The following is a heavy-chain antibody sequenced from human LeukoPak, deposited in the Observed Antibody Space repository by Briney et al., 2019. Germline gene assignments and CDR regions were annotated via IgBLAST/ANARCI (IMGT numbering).Heavy chain of an antibody. Sequence: SETLSLTCVVSGGSISSNNWWSWVRQPPGKGLEWIGEIHHSGSSNYNPSLKSRVTMSVDKSKRQFSLILNSVTAADTAVYYCARVGSYYYDTGGYDAFEIWGRGTMVTVSS. CDR1: GGSISSNNW. J-gene: IGHJ3*02. V-gene: IGHV4-4*02. CDR3: ARVGSYYYDTGGYDAFEI. CDR2: IHHSGSS. D-gene: IGHD3-22*01.